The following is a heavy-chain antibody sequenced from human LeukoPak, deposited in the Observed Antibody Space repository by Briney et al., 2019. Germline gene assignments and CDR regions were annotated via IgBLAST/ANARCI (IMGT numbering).Heavy chain of an antibody. CDR2: ISYDGSNK. V-gene: IGHV3-30-3*01. CDR3: ARDLEGQLVLGLDY. CDR1: GFTFSSYA. Sequence: PGGSLRLSCAASGFTFSSYAMHWVRQAPGKGLEWVAVISYDGSNKYHADSVKGRFTISRDNSKNTLYLQMNSLRAEDTAVYYCARDLEGQLVLGLDYWGQGTLVTVSS. D-gene: IGHD6-6*01. J-gene: IGHJ4*02.